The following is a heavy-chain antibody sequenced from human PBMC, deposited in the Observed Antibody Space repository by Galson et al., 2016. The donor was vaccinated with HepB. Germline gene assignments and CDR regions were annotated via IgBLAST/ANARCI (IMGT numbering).Heavy chain of an antibody. CDR3: SRANVRKNILGANFDL. CDR2: FYYSGDT. V-gene: IGHV4-31*03. CDR1: GDSISSGGYY. Sequence: TLSLTCTVSGDSISSGGYYWSWIRQHPGKGLEWIGYFYYSGDTHYNPSLKSRVTISVDTSKNQFSLKLSSVTAADTAVYYCSRANVRKNILGANFDLWGRGTLVTVSS. J-gene: IGHJ2*01. D-gene: IGHD1-26*01.